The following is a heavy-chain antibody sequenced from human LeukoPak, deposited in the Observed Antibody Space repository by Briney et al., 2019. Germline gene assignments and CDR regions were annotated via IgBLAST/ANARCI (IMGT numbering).Heavy chain of an antibody. Sequence: GESLKISCKGSGYSSTSYWIGWVRQMPGKGLEWMGIIYPGDSDTRYSPSFQGQVTISADKSISTAYLQWSSLKASGTAMYYCARQIYYDSPLGGFDPWGQGTLVTVSS. V-gene: IGHV5-51*01. CDR3: ARQIYYDSPLGGFDP. J-gene: IGHJ5*02. CDR1: GYSSTSYW. D-gene: IGHD3-22*01. CDR2: IYPGDSDT.